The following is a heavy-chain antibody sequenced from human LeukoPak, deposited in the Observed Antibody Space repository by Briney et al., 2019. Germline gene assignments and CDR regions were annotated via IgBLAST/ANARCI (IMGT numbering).Heavy chain of an antibody. V-gene: IGHV1-18*01. CDR2: ISAYNGNT. D-gene: IGHD2-2*01. CDR1: GYTFTSYG. CDR3: ARDLYCSSTSCYFDSFDI. J-gene: IGHJ3*02. Sequence: GASVRVSCKASGYTFTSYGISWVRQAPGQGLEWMGWISAYNGNTNYAQTLQGRVTITTDKSTSTAYMEQRSLRSDDTAVYYCARDLYCSSTSCYFDSFDIWGQGTMVTVSS.